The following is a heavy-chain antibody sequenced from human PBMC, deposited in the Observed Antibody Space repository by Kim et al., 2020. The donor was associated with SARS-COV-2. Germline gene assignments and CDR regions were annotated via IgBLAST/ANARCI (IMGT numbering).Heavy chain of an antibody. J-gene: IGHJ4*02. D-gene: IGHD2-8*01. CDR3: ARGDAGVSDY. CDR1: GYTFTGYY. Sequence: ASVKVSCKASGYTFTGYYIHWVRQAPGQGLEWMGWINPISGGTNYAQKFQGRVTMTSDTSITTANMELNRLTSDDTAVYFCARGDAGVSDYWGKGTLVTV. V-gene: IGHV1-2*02. CDR2: INPISGGT.